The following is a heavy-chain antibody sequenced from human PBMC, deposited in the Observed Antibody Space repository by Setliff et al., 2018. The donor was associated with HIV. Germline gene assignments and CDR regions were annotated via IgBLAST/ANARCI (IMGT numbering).Heavy chain of an antibody. CDR1: GFTFTSSA. CDR3: ARGWSEDTSMVQVEYFEH. D-gene: IGHD5-18*01. CDR2: IVVGSGNT. V-gene: IGHV1-58*01. Sequence: SVKVSCKASGFTFTSSAVQWVRQARGQRLEWIGWIVVGSGNTNYAQKFQERVTITRDMSTSTAYMELSSLRSEDTAVYFCARGWSEDTSMVQVEYFEHWGQGTLVTASS. J-gene: IGHJ1*01.